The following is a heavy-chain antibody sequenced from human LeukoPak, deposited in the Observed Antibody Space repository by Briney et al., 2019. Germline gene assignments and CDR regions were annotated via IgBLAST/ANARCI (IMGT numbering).Heavy chain of an antibody. CDR1: GFTFSSYG. J-gene: IGHJ4*02. CDR3: ARAFIVVVPAASY. CDR2: ISYDGSNK. D-gene: IGHD2-2*01. Sequence: GRSPRLSCAASGFTFSSYGMHWVRQAPGKGLEWVAVISYDGSNKYYADSVKGRFTISRDNSKNTLYLQMNSLRAEDTAVYYCARAFIVVVPAASYWGQGTLVAVSS. V-gene: IGHV3-30*19.